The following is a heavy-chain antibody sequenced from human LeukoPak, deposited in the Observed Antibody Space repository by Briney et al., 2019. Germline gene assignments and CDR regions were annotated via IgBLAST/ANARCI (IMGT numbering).Heavy chain of an antibody. CDR3: ARLRYDIPNIDY. V-gene: IGHV4-61*01. CDR2: IYYSGST. J-gene: IGHJ4*01. CDR1: GGSVSSGSYY. D-gene: IGHD3-9*01. Sequence: PSETLSLTCTVSGGSVSSGSYYWSWIRQPPGKGLEWIGYIYYSGSTNYNPSLKSRVTISVDTSKNQFSLKLSSVTAADTAVYYCARLRYDIPNIDYWGQGNLLTVSS.